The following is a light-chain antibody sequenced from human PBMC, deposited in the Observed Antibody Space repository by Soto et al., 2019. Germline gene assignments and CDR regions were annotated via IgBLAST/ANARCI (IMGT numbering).Light chain of an antibody. J-gene: IGLJ1*01. CDR1: SSDVGGYNY. CDR2: EVS. CDR3: SSYAGTYIPYV. Sequence: QSALTQPPSASGSPGQSVTISCTGTSSDVGGYNYVSWYQQHPGKAPKLMIYEVSKRPSGVPDRFSGSKSGNTASLTVSGLQAEDEADYFCSSYAGTYIPYVFAAGTKLTVL. V-gene: IGLV2-8*01.